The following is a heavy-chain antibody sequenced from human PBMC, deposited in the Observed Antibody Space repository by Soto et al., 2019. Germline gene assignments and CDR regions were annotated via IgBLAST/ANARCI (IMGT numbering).Heavy chain of an antibody. Sequence: EMRLLESGGGSVSPGASARLSCLTPGCMFDNYAMSWVRQSPARGLEWVAAISGSGHATYYTQSVRGRFTISRDKSKKAVFLQMNNLRTEDTAIYYCARGRYFDASGGCANYWGLVTLVTVSP. CDR1: GCMFDNYA. CDR3: ARGRYFDASGGCANY. D-gene: IGHD5-12*01. J-gene: IGHJ1*01. V-gene: IGHV3-23*01. CDR2: ISGSGHAT.